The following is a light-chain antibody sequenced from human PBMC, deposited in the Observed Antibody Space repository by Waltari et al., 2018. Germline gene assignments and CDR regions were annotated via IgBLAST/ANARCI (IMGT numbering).Light chain of an antibody. V-gene: IGKV1-5*03. CDR2: KAS. J-gene: IGKJ1*01. CDR3: QQYNSYSWT. Sequence: DIQMTQSPSTLSASVGDRVTITCRASQSISSWLAWYQQKPGKAPKLLIYKASSLESGVPSRFSGSRSGTEFTLTISSLQPDDSATYYCQQYNSYSWTFGQGTKVEIK. CDR1: QSISSW.